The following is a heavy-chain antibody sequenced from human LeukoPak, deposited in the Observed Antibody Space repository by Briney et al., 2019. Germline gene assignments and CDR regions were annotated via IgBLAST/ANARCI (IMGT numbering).Heavy chain of an antibody. CDR3: ARTPPLYCSGGSCYSNYMDV. CDR1: GFTFSTHG. Sequence: GGALRLSCAASGFTFSTHGMNWVRQAPGKGLEWVSYISSSGSTIYYADSVKGRFTISRDNAKNSLYLQMNSLRAEDTAVYYCARTPPLYCSGGSCYSNYMDVWGKGTTVTISS. D-gene: IGHD2-15*01. CDR2: ISSSGSTI. J-gene: IGHJ6*03. V-gene: IGHV3-48*04.